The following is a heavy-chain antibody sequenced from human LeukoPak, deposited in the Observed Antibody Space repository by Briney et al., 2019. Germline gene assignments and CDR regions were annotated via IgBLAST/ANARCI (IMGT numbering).Heavy chain of an antibody. Sequence: GGSLRLSCAASGFTFSNAWLSWVRQAPGKGLEWAGRIKSKTDGGTTDYAAPVKGRFTISRDDSKNTLYLQMNSLKTEDTAVYYCTTDVDTAMVSYALDIWGQGTMVTVSS. CDR1: GFTFSNAW. V-gene: IGHV3-15*01. CDR2: IKSKTDGGTT. D-gene: IGHD5-18*01. CDR3: TTDVDTAMVSYALDI. J-gene: IGHJ3*02.